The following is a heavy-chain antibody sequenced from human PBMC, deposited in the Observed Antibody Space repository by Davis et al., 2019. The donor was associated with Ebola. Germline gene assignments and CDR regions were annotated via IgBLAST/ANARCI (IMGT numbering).Heavy chain of an antibody. J-gene: IGHJ4*02. CDR1: GFTFSHFA. CDR3: AKCRRVGVNAPNDH. CDR2: ISGSGGRI. D-gene: IGHD1-26*01. V-gene: IGHV3-23*01. Sequence: PGGSLRLSCASSGFTFSHFAMSWVRQAPGKGLEWVSAISGSGGRIHYADSVKDRLTISRDNSNNTLYLHINSLRAEDTAVYYCAKCRRVGVNAPNDHWGQGTLVTVSS.